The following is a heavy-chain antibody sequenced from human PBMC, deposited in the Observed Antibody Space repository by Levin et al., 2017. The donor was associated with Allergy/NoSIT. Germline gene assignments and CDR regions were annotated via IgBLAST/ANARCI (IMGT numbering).Heavy chain of an antibody. D-gene: IGHD2-15*01. Sequence: PSETLSLTCAVYGGSFSGYYWSWIRQPPGKGLEWIGEINHSGSTNYNPSLKSRVTISVDTSKNQFSLKLSSVTAADTAVYYCARDPYRASKRKTLGYCSGGSCVPMDVWGKGTTVTVSS. CDR1: GGSFSGYY. V-gene: IGHV4-34*01. CDR3: ARDPYRASKRKTLGYCSGGSCVPMDV. J-gene: IGHJ6*03. CDR2: INHSGST.